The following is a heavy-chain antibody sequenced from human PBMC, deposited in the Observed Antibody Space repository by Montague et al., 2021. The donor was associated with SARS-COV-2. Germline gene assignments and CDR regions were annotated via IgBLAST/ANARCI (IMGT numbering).Heavy chain of an antibody. Sequence: SETLSLTCNVSGGSISSYSWNWIRQPPGKGLEWIGYIYYSGSTNYNPSLKSRATISLDTSKNQFSLKLSSVTAADTAVYYCARGTIVGTSFDYWGQGTLVTVSS. J-gene: IGHJ4*02. CDR3: ARGTIVGTSFDY. CDR1: GGSISSYS. D-gene: IGHD1-26*01. V-gene: IGHV4-59*01. CDR2: IYYSGST.